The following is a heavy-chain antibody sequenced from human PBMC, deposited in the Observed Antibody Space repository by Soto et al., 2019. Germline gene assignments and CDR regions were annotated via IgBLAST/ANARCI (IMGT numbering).Heavy chain of an antibody. V-gene: IGHV3-30*18. CDR1: GFTFSSYG. CDR2: ISYDGSNK. CDR3: AKGLPCSGGSCYTDAFDI. Sequence: QVQLVESGGGVVQPGRSLRLSCAASGFTFSSYGMHWVRQAPGKGLEWVAVISYDGSNKYYADSVKGRFTISRDNSKNTLYLQMNSLRAEDTAVYYCAKGLPCSGGSCYTDAFDIWGQCTMVTVSS. J-gene: IGHJ3*02. D-gene: IGHD2-15*01.